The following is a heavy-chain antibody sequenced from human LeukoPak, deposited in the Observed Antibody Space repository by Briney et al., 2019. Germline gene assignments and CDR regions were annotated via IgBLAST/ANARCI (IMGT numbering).Heavy chain of an antibody. CDR2: MTTSGNTI. D-gene: IGHD1-26*01. J-gene: IGHJ4*02. V-gene: IGHV3-48*02. CDR1: GITFSGYS. CDR3: ARVGGATAVTMYFEY. Sequence: PGGSLRLSCVVSGITFSGYSMIWVRQAPGKGLEWLSIMTTSGNTIFYAESVKDRFTISRDNAKKSLYLQMNSLRDEDTAVYYCARVGGATAVTMYFEYWGQGTLVTVSS.